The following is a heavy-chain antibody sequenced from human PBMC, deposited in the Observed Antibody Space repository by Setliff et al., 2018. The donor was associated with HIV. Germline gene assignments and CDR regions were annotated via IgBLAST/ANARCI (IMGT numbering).Heavy chain of an antibody. CDR3: ASSITVAGGRSFYYYAMDV. J-gene: IGHJ6*02. D-gene: IGHD1-20*01. CDR2: INPGDSDI. CDR1: GYSFTSYW. V-gene: IGHV5-51*01. Sequence: PGESLKISCKASGYSFTSYWIGWVRQMPGKGLEWMGIINPGDSDIRYSPSFRGQVTISVDKSINTAYLQWSSLEASDTAMYYCASSITVAGGRSFYYYAMDVWGQGTTVTVSS.